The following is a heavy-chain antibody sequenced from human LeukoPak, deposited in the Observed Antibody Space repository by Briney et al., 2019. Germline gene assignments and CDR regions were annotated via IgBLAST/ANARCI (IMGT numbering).Heavy chain of an antibody. Sequence: PGGSLRLSCAASGFTFSTYGMHWVRQAPGKGLEWVSFIRYVGINKYYADSVKGRFTISRDNSKNTLYLQMNSLRPEDTALYYCANEGDYYGSGSNRDAFDMWGQGTMVTVSS. CDR2: IRYVGINK. D-gene: IGHD3-10*01. CDR1: GFTFSTYG. V-gene: IGHV3-30*02. CDR3: ANEGDYYGSGSNRDAFDM. J-gene: IGHJ3*02.